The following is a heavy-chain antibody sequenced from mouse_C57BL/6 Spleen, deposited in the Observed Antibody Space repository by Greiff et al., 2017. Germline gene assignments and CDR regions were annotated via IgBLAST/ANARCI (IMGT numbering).Heavy chain of an antibody. CDR2: INPNNGGT. V-gene: IGHV1-22*01. CDR3: AKVSYYYGSSFHWYFDV. D-gene: IGHD1-1*01. J-gene: IGHJ1*03. CDR1: GYTFTDYN. Sequence: VQLQQSGPELVKPGASVKMSCKASGYTFTDYNMHWVKQSHGKSLEWIGYINPNNGGTSYNQKFKGKATLTVNKSSSTAYMELRSLTSEDSAVYYCAKVSYYYGSSFHWYFDVWGTGTTVTVSS.